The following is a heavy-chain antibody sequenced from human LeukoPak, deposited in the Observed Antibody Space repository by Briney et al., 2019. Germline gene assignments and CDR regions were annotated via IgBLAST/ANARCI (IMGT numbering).Heavy chain of an antibody. CDR1: GGSISSYY. CDR2: ISYSGST. CDR3: ARPDYSSGWYYFDY. J-gene: IGHJ4*02. V-gene: IGHV4-59*08. Sequence: PSETLSLTYTVSGGSISSYYWSWIRQPPGKGLEWIGYISYSGSTNYNPSLKSRVTISVDTSKNQFSLKLSSVTAADTAVYYCARPDYSSGWYYFDYWGQGTLVTVSS. D-gene: IGHD6-19*01.